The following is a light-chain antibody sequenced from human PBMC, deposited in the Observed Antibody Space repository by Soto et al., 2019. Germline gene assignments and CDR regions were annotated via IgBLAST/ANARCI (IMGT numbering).Light chain of an antibody. J-gene: IGLJ3*02. CDR1: SSDVGGYKY. V-gene: IGLV2-8*01. CDR3: QSYESSLSGWV. Sequence: QSALTQPPSASGSPGQSVTISCTGTSSDVGGYKYVSWYQQYPGKAPKLMIYAVNKRPSGVPDRFSGSKSGNTASLTVSGLQAEDEADYYCQSYESSLSGWVFGGGTKVTVL. CDR2: AVN.